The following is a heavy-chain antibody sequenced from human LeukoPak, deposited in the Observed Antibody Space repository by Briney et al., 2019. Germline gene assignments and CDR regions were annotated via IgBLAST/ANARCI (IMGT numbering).Heavy chain of an antibody. Sequence: SVKVSCKASGGTFSSYAISWVRQAPGQGLEWMGGIIPIFGTANYAQKFQGRVTITTDESTSTAYMELSSLRSEDTAVYYCAASGYSRNDYYYYYMDVWGKGTTVTVSS. D-gene: IGHD5-18*01. J-gene: IGHJ6*03. CDR1: GGTFSSYA. CDR2: IIPIFGTA. CDR3: AASGYSRNDYYYYYMDV. V-gene: IGHV1-69*05.